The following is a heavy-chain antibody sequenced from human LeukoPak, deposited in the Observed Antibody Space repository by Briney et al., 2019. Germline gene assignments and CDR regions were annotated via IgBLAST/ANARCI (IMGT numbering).Heavy chain of an antibody. D-gene: IGHD3-22*01. J-gene: IGHJ4*02. V-gene: IGHV3-30*18. CDR3: ANLYDSSGALVRDY. CDR2: ISYDGSNK. Sequence: AGGSLRLSCAASGFTFSSYGMHWVRQAPGKGLEWVAVISYDGSNKYYADSVKGRFTISRDNSKNTLYLQMNSLRAEDTAVYYCANLYDSSGALVRDYWGQGTLVTVSS. CDR1: GFTFSSYG.